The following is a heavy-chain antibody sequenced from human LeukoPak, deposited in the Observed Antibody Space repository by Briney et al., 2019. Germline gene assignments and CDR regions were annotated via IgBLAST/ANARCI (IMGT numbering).Heavy chain of an antibody. V-gene: IGHV1-18*01. CDR2: ISAYNGNT. D-gene: IGHD1-26*01. J-gene: IGHJ4*02. Sequence: ASVKVSCKASGYTFTSYGISWVRQAPGQGLEWMGWISAYNGNTNYAQKFQGRATMTRNTSISTAYMELSSLRSEDTAVYYCARVLYSGSYLIDYWGQGTLVTVSS. CDR3: ARVLYSGSYLIDY. CDR1: GYTFTSYG.